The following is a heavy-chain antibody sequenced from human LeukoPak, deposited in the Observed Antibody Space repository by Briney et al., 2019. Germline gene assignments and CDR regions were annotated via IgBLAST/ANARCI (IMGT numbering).Heavy chain of an antibody. CDR1: GYSFTSYW. D-gene: IGHD4-17*01. CDR2: IYPGDSDT. CDR3: ARLYGDDDPSGWFDP. Sequence: GESLKISCKGSGYSFTSYWIGWVRQMPGKGLEWMGIIYPGDSDTRYSPSFQGQVTISADKSISTAYLQWSSLKASDTAMYYCARLYGDDDPSGWFDPWGQGTLVTVSS. V-gene: IGHV5-51*01. J-gene: IGHJ5*02.